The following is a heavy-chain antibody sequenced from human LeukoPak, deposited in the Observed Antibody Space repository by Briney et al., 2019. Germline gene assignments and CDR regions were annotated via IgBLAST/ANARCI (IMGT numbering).Heavy chain of an antibody. D-gene: IGHD6-19*01. V-gene: IGHV4-59*01. Sequence: SETLSLTCTVSGGSISSYYWSWIRQPPGKGLEWIGYVSYSGSTNYNPSLKSRVTISVDTSKNQFSLKLSSVTAADTAVYYCARARAVAGNYNWFDPWGQGALVTVSS. CDR3: ARARAVAGNYNWFDP. J-gene: IGHJ5*02. CDR1: GGSISSYY. CDR2: VSYSGST.